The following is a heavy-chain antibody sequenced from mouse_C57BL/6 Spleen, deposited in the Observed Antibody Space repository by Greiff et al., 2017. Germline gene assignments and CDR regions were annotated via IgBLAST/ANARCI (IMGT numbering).Heavy chain of an antibody. D-gene: IGHD1-1*01. CDR3: EGWNGRFYAMDY. CDR2: IRNKANGYTT. Sequence: EVMLVESGGGLVQPGGSLSLSCAASGFTFTDYYMSWVRQPPGKALEWLGFIRNKANGYTTEYSASVKGRFTISRDNSQSILYLQMNALRAEDSATYYCEGWNGRFYAMDYWGQGTSVTVAS. V-gene: IGHV7-3*01. CDR1: GFTFTDYY. J-gene: IGHJ4*01.